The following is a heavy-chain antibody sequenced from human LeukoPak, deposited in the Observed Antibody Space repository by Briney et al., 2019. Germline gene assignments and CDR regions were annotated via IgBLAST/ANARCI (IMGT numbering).Heavy chain of an antibody. CDR1: GGSISSGDYY. J-gene: IGHJ4*02. Sequence: SQTLSLTCTVSGGSISSGDYYWSWIRQPPGKRLEWIGYIYYSGSTYYNPSLKSRVTISVDTSKNQFSLKLSSVTAADTAVYYCAREDRGIVAPDYWGQGTLVTVSS. CDR2: IYYSGST. CDR3: AREDRGIVAPDY. D-gene: IGHD5-12*01. V-gene: IGHV4-30-4*01.